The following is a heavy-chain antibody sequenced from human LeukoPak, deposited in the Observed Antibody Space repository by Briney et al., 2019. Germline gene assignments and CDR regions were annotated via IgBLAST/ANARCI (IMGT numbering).Heavy chain of an antibody. CDR2: ISGSGGST. CDR3: AKDGTESYYDFWSGLTGYYFDY. V-gene: IGHV3-23*01. CDR1: GFTFSSYA. Sequence: PGGSLRLSCAASGFTFSSYAMSWVRQAPGKGLEWVSAISGSGGSTYYADSVKGRFTISRDNSKNTLYLQMNSLRAEDTAVYYCAKDGTESYYDFWSGLTGYYFDYWGQGTLVTVS. D-gene: IGHD3-3*01. J-gene: IGHJ4*02.